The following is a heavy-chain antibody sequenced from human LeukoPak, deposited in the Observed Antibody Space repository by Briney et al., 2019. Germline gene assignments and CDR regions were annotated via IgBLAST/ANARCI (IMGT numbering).Heavy chain of an antibody. CDR2: IYTSGST. V-gene: IGHV4-61*02. J-gene: IGHJ4*02. D-gene: IGHD1-26*01. CDR1: GGSISSGSYY. Sequence: SETLSLTCTVSGGSISSGSYYWSWIRQPAGKGLEWIGRIYTSGSTNYNPSLKSRVTISVDTSKNQFSLKLSSVTAADTAVYYCASQYSGSCFDYWGQGTLVTVSS. CDR3: ASQYSGSCFDY.